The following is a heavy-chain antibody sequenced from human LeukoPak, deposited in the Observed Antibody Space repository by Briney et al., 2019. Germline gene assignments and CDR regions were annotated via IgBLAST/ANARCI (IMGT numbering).Heavy chain of an antibody. CDR1: GGSISSSSYY. V-gene: IGHV4-39*01. D-gene: IGHD4-11*01. Sequence: SETLSLTCTVSGGSISSSSYYWGWIRQPPGKGLEWIGRIYYSGSTYYNPSLKSPVTISVDPSKHQSSLKLSSVTAADTAVYYCASGPTVTTIDYWGPGTLVTVSS. J-gene: IGHJ4*02. CDR3: ASGPTVTTIDY. CDR2: IYYSGST.